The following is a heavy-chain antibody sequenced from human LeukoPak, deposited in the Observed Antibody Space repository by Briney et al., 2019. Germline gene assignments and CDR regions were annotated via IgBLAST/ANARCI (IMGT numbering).Heavy chain of an antibody. CDR3: AKAFRGASSRSGY. D-gene: IGHD3-10*01. CDR2: ISGSGGST. J-gene: IGHJ4*02. V-gene: IGHV3-23*01. Sequence: GGSLRLSCAASGFTFSSYAMSWVRQAPGKGLEWVSAISGSGGSTYYADSVKGRFTISRDNSKNTLYLQMNSLRAEDTAVYYGAKAFRGASSRSGYWGQGTLVTVSS. CDR1: GFTFSSYA.